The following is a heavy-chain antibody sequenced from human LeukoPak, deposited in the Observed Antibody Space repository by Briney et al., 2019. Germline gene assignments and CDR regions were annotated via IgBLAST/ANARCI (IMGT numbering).Heavy chain of an antibody. D-gene: IGHD6-19*01. Sequence: PGRSLRLSCAASGFTFSSYAMHWVRQALGKGLEWVAVISYDGSNKYYADSVKGRFTISRDNSKNTLYLQMNNLRAEDTAVYYCAKEIAVAGTDPNFDYWGQGTLVTVSS. CDR3: AKEIAVAGTDPNFDY. V-gene: IGHV3-30-3*01. CDR1: GFTFSSYA. J-gene: IGHJ4*02. CDR2: ISYDGSNK.